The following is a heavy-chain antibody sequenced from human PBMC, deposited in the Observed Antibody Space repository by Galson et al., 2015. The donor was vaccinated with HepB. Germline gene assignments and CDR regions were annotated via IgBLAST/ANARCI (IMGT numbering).Heavy chain of an antibody. CDR3: ARARPYYGSGSYLGSLGYYFDY. CDR1: GGSISSGCYS. D-gene: IGHD3-10*01. CDR2: IYHSGST. Sequence: TLSLTCAVSGGSISSGCYSWSWIRQPPGEGLAWIGYIYHSGSTYYNPSLKSRVTISVDRSKNQFSLKLSPVTAADTAVYYCARARPYYGSGSYLGSLGYYFDYWGQGTLVTVSS. V-gene: IGHV4-30-2*01. J-gene: IGHJ4*02.